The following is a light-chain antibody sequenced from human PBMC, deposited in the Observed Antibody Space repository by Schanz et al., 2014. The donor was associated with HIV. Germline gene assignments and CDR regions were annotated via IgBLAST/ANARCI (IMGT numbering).Light chain of an antibody. V-gene: IGLV2-14*03. Sequence: QSVLTQPASVSGSPGQSITISCTGTSSDVGGYNYVSWYQQHPGKAPKLMIYDVSNRPSGVSTRFSGSKSDNTASLTISGLQPEDEAHYYCSSYTSFGTLVFGGGTKLTVL. CDR3: SSYTSFGTLV. CDR2: DVS. CDR1: SSDVGGYNY. J-gene: IGLJ3*02.